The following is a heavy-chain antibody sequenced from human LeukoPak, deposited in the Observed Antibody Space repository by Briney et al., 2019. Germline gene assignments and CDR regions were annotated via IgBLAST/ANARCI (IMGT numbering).Heavy chain of an antibody. CDR1: GCTLTELS. CDR3: ARGGLYYYGSGGYIGFDY. CDR2: ISAYNGNT. D-gene: IGHD3-10*01. Sequence: ASVKVSCKVSGCTLTELSMHWVRQAPGQGLEWMGWISAYNGNTNYAQKLQGRVTMTTDTSTSTAYMELRSLRSDDTAVYYCARGGLYYYGSGGYIGFDYWGQGTLVTVSS. J-gene: IGHJ4*02. V-gene: IGHV1-18*01.